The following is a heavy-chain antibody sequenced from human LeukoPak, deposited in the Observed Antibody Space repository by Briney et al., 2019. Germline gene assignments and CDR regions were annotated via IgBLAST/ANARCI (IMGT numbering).Heavy chain of an antibody. J-gene: IGHJ4*02. Sequence: GGSLRLSCAASGFPFSSYVMGWVRQAPTKELDWVSTISDSIGSTYYADSVKGRFTISRDNSKNTLYLQMNSLRAEDTAVYYCATLGYCTSTSCSLVHWGQGTLVTVSS. CDR3: ATLGYCTSTSCSLVH. CDR1: GFPFSSYV. D-gene: IGHD2-2*03. V-gene: IGHV3-23*01. CDR2: ISDSIGST.